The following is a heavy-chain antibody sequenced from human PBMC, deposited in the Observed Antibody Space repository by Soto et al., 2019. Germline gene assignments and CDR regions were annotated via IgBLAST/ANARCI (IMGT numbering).Heavy chain of an antibody. V-gene: IGHV1-2*06. Sequence: DSVKVSCKASGYLFTDYYMHWVRKATGQELGWMGRINPNSGGTNYAQKFQGRVTMTRDTSISTAYTEMSSLRSKDTATYYCARVHTVNTDFDVCARGTPVTVCS. CDR1: GYLFTDYY. J-gene: IGHJ6*01. CDR3: ARVHTVNTDFDV. D-gene: IGHD4-17*01. CDR2: INPNSGGT.